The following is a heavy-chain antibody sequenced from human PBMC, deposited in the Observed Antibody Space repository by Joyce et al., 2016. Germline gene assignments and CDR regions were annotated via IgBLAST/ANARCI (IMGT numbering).Heavy chain of an antibody. J-gene: IGHJ4*02. V-gene: IGHV5-51*03. CDR2: IFPGDSDT. CDR1: GYTFTSNW. D-gene: IGHD6-6*01. Sequence: EVQLVQSGAEVKKPGDFLKISCRGSGYTFTSNWIGWVRQMPGKGLELMGTIFPGDSDTRYSPSFQGQVTISADKSIDTAYLQWNSLKASDTAIYYCARLSSSSYDSWGQGTLVSVSS. CDR3: ARLSSSSYDS.